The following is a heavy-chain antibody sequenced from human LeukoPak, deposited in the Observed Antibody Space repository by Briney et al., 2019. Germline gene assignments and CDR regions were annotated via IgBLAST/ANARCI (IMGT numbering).Heavy chain of an antibody. D-gene: IGHD5-12*01. V-gene: IGHV3-9*01. Sequence: PGGSLRLSCAASGFTFDDYAMHWVRQAPGKGLEWVSGISWNSGGIGYADSVKGRFTISRDNAKNSLYLQMNSLRAEDTALYYCAKDIRSYSGYDFDVSGAYFDYWGQGTLVTVSS. CDR2: ISWNSGGI. CDR1: GFTFDDYA. J-gene: IGHJ4*02. CDR3: AKDIRSYSGYDFDVSGAYFDY.